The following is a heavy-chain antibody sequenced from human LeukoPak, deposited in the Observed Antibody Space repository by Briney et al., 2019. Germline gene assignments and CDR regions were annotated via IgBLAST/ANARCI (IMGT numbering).Heavy chain of an antibody. D-gene: IGHD3-22*01. CDR1: GDSITTSSYY. CDR3: ARERYFDSSGNFFELGY. CDR2: INFNGSP. J-gene: IGHJ4*02. Sequence: SETLSLICTVSGDSITTSSYYWGWIRQPAGKGLEWIGRINFNGSPNYNSSLKSRVTMSVDTSKNQFSLKLSSVTAADTAVYYCARERYFDSSGNFFELGYWGPGTLVTVSS. V-gene: IGHV4-4*07.